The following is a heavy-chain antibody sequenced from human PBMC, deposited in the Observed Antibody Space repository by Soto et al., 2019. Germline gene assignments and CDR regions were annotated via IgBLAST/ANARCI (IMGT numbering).Heavy chain of an antibody. J-gene: IGHJ4*02. CDR2: IWYDGSNK. V-gene: IGHV3-33*06. Sequence: QVQLVESGGGVVQPGRSLRLSCAASGFTFSSYGMHWVRQAPGKGLEWVAVIWYDGSNKYYADSVKGRFTISRDNSKNTLYLQMNSLRSDDTATYFCAKDRQPDGFWPFDHWGRGTLIIVSS. D-gene: IGHD3-3*01. CDR3: AKDRQPDGFWPFDH. CDR1: GFTFSSYG.